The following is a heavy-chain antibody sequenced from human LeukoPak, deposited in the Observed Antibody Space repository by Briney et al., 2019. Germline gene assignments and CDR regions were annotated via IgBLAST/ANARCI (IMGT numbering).Heavy chain of an antibody. V-gene: IGHV2-5*02. CDR1: GFSLSTSGVG. D-gene: IGHD2-2*01. Sequence: ESGPTLVKPTQTLTLTCTFSGFSLSTSGVGVGWIRQPPGKALEWLALIYWDDDKRYSPSLKSRLTITKDTSKNQVVLTMTNMDPADTATYYCAHMPSCYCGFDYWGQGTLVTVSS. J-gene: IGHJ4*02. CDR3: AHMPSCYCGFDY. CDR2: IYWDDDK.